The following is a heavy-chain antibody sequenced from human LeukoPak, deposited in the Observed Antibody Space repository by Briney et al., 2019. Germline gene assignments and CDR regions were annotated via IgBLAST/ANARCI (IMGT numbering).Heavy chain of an antibody. CDR1: GFTFSSHG. CDR2: ISGRGADT. CDR3: AKRSDHGSDSNFFDY. V-gene: IGHV3-23*01. J-gene: IGHJ4*02. Sequence: PGRSLRLSCAAAGFTFSSHGMSWVRQAPGKWLEWVSSISGRGADTYYADSVKGRFTISRDNTKNTLYLHMNSLTAQDTAIYSCAKRSDHGSDSNFFDYWGQGTLVTVSS. D-gene: IGHD4-23*01.